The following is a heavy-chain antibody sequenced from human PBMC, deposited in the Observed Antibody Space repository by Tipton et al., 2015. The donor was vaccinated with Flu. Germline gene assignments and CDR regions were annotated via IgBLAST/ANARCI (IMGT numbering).Heavy chain of an antibody. CDR2: IYSSGST. Sequence: GLVKPSETLSLTCTVSGGSVSSDYWSWIRQPAGKGLEWIGRIYSSGSTNYNPSLKSRVTMSQDTSKNQFSLKLTSVTAADTAVYYCARDLRGYSGYTGGDAFDMWGRGIMVFVSS. D-gene: IGHD5-12*01. CDR3: ARDLRGYSGYTGGDAFDM. V-gene: IGHV4-4*07. J-gene: IGHJ3*02. CDR1: GGSVSSDY.